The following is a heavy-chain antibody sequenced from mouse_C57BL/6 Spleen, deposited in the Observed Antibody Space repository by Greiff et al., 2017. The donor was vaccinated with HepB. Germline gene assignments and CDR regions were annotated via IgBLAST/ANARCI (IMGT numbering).Heavy chain of an antibody. CDR3: ARGAGQLRLFAY. CDR2: IDPSDSYT. D-gene: IGHD3-2*02. CDR1: GYTFTSYW. V-gene: IGHV1-59*01. J-gene: IGHJ3*01. Sequence: QVQLQQPGAELVRPGTSVKLSCKASGYTFTSYWMHWVKQRPGQGLEWIGVIDPSDSYTNYNQKFKGKATLTVDTSSSTAYMQLSSLTSEDSAVYYCARGAGQLRLFAYWGQGTLVTVSA.